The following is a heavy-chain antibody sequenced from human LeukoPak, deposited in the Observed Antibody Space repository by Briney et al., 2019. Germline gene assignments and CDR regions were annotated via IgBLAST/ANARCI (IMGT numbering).Heavy chain of an antibody. J-gene: IGHJ5*02. Sequence: SVKVSCKASGGTFSSYAISCVRQAPGQGLAWMGGIIPIFGTANYAQKFQGRVTITADKSTSTAYMELSSLRSEDTAVYYCARAPGYSSRDWFDPWGQGTLVTVSS. CDR2: IIPIFGTA. CDR1: GGTFSSYA. CDR3: ARAPGYSSRDWFDP. D-gene: IGHD6-13*01. V-gene: IGHV1-69*06.